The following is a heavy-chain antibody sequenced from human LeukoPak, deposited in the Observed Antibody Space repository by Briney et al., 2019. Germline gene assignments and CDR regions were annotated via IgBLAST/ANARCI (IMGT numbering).Heavy chain of an antibody. D-gene: IGHD2-15*01. CDR2: IIPIFGTA. CDR1: GGTFSSYA. Sequence: GASVKVSCKASGGTFSSYAISWVRQAPGQGRKWRGGIIPIFGTANYAQKFQGRVTMTRNTSISTAYMELSSLRSEDTAVYYCARRRVVAIFNYYYYMDVWGKGTTVTISS. V-gene: IGHV1-69*05. J-gene: IGHJ6*03. CDR3: ARRRVVAIFNYYYYMDV.